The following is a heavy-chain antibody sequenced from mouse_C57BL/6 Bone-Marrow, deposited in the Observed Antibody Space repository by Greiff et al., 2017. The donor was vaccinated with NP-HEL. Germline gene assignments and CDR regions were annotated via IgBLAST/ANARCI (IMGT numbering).Heavy chain of an antibody. CDR2: IDPENGDT. D-gene: IGHD1-1*01. CDR3: TSYYYGSPFYY. Sequence: VQLQQSGAELVRPGASVKLSCTASGFNIKDDYMHWVKQRPEQGLEWIGWIDPENGDTEYASKFQGKATITADTSSNTAYLQLSSLTSEDTAVYYCTSYYYGSPFYYWGQGTTLTVSS. V-gene: IGHV14-4*01. J-gene: IGHJ2*01. CDR1: GFNIKDDY.